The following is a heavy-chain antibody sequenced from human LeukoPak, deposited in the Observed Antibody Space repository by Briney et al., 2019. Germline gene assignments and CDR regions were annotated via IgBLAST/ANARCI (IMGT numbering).Heavy chain of an antibody. J-gene: IGHJ4*02. CDR3: AKAMTSSTYYFDS. Sequence: LSGGSLRLSCAASGFTFSSYAMSWVRQAPGKGLEWVSTINANSGTTSYAASVRGRFTISRDNSKSTLFLQMNGLRAEDTAIYYCAKAMTSSTYYFDSWGQGTLVTVSS. CDR2: INANSGTT. D-gene: IGHD3-9*01. V-gene: IGHV3-23*01. CDR1: GFTFSSYA.